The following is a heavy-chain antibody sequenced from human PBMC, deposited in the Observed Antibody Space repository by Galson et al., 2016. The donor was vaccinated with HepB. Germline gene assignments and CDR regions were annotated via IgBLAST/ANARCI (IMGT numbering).Heavy chain of an antibody. Sequence: ETLSLTCTVSGGSVNSGSYYWSWIRQPPGKGLEWIGYIFDIGSAKYNASLKSRVTISVDMSKNQFSLKLNSVTPADTAVYYCARGNSGTYSYYFDYWGLGTLVTVSS. CDR1: GGSVNSGSYY. CDR2: IFDIGSA. D-gene: IGHD1-26*01. J-gene: IGHJ4*02. V-gene: IGHV4-61*01. CDR3: ARGNSGTYSYYFDY.